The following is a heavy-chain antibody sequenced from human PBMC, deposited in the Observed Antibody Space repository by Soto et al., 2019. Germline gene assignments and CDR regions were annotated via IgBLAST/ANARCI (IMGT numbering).Heavy chain of an antibody. CDR3: ARDGTLYDSRAYYYLY. D-gene: IGHD3-22*01. CDR1: GRTFSSYT. J-gene: IGHJ4*02. V-gene: IGHV1-69*13. CDR2: ITPMFGTP. Sequence: GASVKVSCKASGRTFSSYTITWVRQAPGQGLEWMGGITPMFGTPNYEQKFRGRVTITADESSSTAYMELSSLRSEDTAMYFCARDGTLYDSRAYYYLYWGQGTLVTVSS.